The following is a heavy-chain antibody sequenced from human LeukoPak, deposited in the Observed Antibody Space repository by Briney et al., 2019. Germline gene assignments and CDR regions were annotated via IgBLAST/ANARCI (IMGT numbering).Heavy chain of an antibody. CDR3: AGTGKYYLDAFDI. D-gene: IGHD3-10*01. CDR2: IYYSGST. J-gene: IGHJ3*02. Sequence: KASETLSLTCTVSGGSISSYYWSWIRQPPGKGLEWIGYIYYSGSTNYNPSLKSRVTISVDTSKNQFSLKLSSVTAADTAVYYCAGTGKYYLDAFDIWGQGTMVTVSS. V-gene: IGHV4-59*01. CDR1: GGSISSYY.